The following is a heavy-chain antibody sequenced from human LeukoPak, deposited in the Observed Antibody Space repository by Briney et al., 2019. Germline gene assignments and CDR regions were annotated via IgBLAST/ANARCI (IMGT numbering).Heavy chain of an antibody. CDR2: MNPNSGNT. D-gene: IGHD3-9*01. J-gene: IGHJ4*02. CDR3: ARGYKYYDILTGYYPNYYFDY. Sequence: ASVKVSCKASGYTFTSYDINWVRQATGQGLEWMGWMNPNSGNTGYAQKFQGRVTMTRNISISTAYMELSSLRSEDTAVYYCARGYKYYDILTGYYPNYYFDYWGQGTLVTVSS. V-gene: IGHV1-8*01. CDR1: GYTFTSYD.